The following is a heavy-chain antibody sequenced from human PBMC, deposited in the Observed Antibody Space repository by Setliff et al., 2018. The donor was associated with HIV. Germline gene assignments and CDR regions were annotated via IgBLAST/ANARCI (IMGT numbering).Heavy chain of an antibody. D-gene: IGHD5-12*01. CDR2: ISAYNGNT. J-gene: IGHJ4*02. Sequence: ASVKVSCKASGYTFTSYGISWVRQAPGQGLEWMGWISAYNGNTNYAQKFQGRVTITADKSTSTAYMELSSLRSEDTAVYYCAVGYSGYVGPFDYWGQGTLVTVSS. CDR3: AVGYSGYVGPFDY. V-gene: IGHV1-18*01. CDR1: GYTFTSYG.